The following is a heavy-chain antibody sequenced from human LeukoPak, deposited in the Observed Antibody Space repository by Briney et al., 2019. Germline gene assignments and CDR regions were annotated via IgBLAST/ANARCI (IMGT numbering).Heavy chain of an antibody. V-gene: IGHV4-34*01. CDR2: INHSGST. CDR1: GGSFSGYY. J-gene: IGHJ4*02. CDR3: ARNSFGRYYYDSSGPGAIDY. Sequence: SETLSLTCAVYGGSFSGYYWSWIRQPPGKGLEWIGEINHSGSTNYNPSLKSRVTISVDTSKKQISQKLSSVTAADTAVYYCARNSFGRYYYDSSGPGAIDYWGQGTLVTVSS. D-gene: IGHD3-22*01.